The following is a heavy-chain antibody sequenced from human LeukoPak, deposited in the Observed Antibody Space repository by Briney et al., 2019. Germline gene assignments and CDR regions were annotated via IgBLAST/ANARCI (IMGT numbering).Heavy chain of an antibody. Sequence: GGALRLSCPVSGLTFSTYVMHWVRPAPGKGVEYVSAICSNGDNTYYVDSVKGRFTISRDNSKNTLYLKMGSLRAGDTAMYYCVRGTGDWGQGTLVTVSS. CDR1: GLTFSTYV. J-gene: IGHJ4*02. V-gene: IGHV3-64D*06. CDR3: VRGTGD. CDR2: ICSNGDNT.